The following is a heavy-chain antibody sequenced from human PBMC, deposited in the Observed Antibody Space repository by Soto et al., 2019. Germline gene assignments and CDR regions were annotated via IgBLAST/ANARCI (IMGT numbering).Heavy chain of an antibody. CDR1: GFTFSSYA. Sequence: GGSLRLSCAASGFTFSSYAMHWVRQAPGKGLEWVAVISYDGSNKYYADSVKGRFTISRDNSKNTLYLQMNSLRAEDTAVYYCAREEYYDYVWGSLSGFGYWGQGTLVTVSS. J-gene: IGHJ4*02. D-gene: IGHD3-16*01. V-gene: IGHV3-30-3*01. CDR3: AREEYYDYVWGSLSGFGY. CDR2: ISYDGSNK.